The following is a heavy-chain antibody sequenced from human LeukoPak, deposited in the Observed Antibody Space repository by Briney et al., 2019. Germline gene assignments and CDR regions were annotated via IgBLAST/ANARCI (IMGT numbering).Heavy chain of an antibody. CDR2: INQEGSEK. J-gene: IGHJ4*02. D-gene: IGHD3-10*01. Sequence: GGSLRLSCAASGFIFSSFSMSWVRQAPGKGLEWVANINQEGSEKYYVDSVKGRLIISRDNAKNSLYLQMNSLRVEDTAVYYCYWQGSWGQGTLVTVSS. CDR1: GFIFSSFS. V-gene: IGHV3-7*01. CDR3: YWQGS.